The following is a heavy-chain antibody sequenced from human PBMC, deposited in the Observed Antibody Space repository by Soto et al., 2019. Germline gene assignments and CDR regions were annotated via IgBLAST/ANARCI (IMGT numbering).Heavy chain of an antibody. CDR1: GFSFSSYA. CDR3: AKRGRGAVAFDY. V-gene: IGHV3-23*01. CDR2: ISGSGGST. D-gene: IGHD6-19*01. Sequence: EVQLLESGGGLVQPGGSLRLSCAASGFSFSSYATTWVRQAPGKGLEWVSTISGSGGSTYYADSVKGRFTISRDNSKNTLSLQMNGLRAEDTAVYYCAKRGRGAVAFDYWGQGTLVTVSS. J-gene: IGHJ4*02.